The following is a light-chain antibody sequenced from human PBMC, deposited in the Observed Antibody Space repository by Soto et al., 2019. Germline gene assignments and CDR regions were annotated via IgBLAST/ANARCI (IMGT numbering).Light chain of an antibody. CDR1: QSVRSDY. CDR2: GVS. V-gene: IGKV3-20*01. J-gene: IGKJ4*01. Sequence: EIVLPQSPDTLSLSPGQRATLSCRASQSVRSDYFAWYQQKPGQAPRVIIFGVSTRATGVPDRFSGSGSGTDFTLTISRLEPEDFALYYCQQYGNSPLTFGGGTKVDIK. CDR3: QQYGNSPLT.